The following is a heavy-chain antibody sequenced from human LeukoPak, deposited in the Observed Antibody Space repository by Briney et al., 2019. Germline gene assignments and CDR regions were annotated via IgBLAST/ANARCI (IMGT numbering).Heavy chain of an antibody. J-gene: IGHJ4*02. CDR2: IYYSGST. Sequence: SETLSLTCTVSGGSINNYYWSWIRQPPGKGLEWIGYIYYSGSTNYNPSLKSRVTMSVDTSKNQFSLKLSSVTAADTAVYYCARGRSYFDYWGQGTLVTVSS. V-gene: IGHV4-59*01. CDR3: ARGRSYFDY. CDR1: GGSINNYY.